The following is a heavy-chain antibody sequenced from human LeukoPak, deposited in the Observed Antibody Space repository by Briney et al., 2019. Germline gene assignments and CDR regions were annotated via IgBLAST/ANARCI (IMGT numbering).Heavy chain of an antibody. CDR1: GGSISSYY. J-gene: IGHJ4*02. Sequence: SETLSLTCTVSGGSISSYYWSWIRQPPGKGLEGIGYIYYSGSTNYNPSLKSRVTISVDTSKNQFSLKLSSVTAADTAVYYCASSSGWQRGIDYWGQGTLVTVSS. CDR2: IYYSGST. CDR3: ASSSGWQRGIDY. V-gene: IGHV4-59*01. D-gene: IGHD6-19*01.